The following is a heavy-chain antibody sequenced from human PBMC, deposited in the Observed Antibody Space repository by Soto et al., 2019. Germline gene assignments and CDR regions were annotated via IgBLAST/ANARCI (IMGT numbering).Heavy chain of an antibody. J-gene: IGHJ6*02. Sequence: SETLSLTCTVSGGSISSYYWSRIRQPPGKGLEWIGYIYYSGSTNYNPSLKSRVTISVDTSKNQFSLKLSSVTAADTAVYYCARDLYSSGEYYYYYGMDVWGQGTTVTVS. CDR2: IYYSGST. CDR3: ARDLYSSGEYYYYYGMDV. CDR1: GGSISSYY. V-gene: IGHV4-59*01. D-gene: IGHD6-19*01.